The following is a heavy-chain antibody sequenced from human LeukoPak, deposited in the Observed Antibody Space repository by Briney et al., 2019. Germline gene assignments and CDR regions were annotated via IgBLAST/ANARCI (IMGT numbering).Heavy chain of an antibody. D-gene: IGHD3-3*01. CDR1: GYTFTSYD. CDR3: ARGRDFWSGTKNCFDP. V-gene: IGHV1-8*01. J-gene: IGHJ5*02. Sequence: ASVKVSCKASGYTFTSYDVNWVRQATGQGPEWIGWMNPSTGNTGYAQKFQGRVTMTRNTSISTAYMELSSLRSEDTAAYYCARGRDFWSGTKNCFDPWGQGTLVTVSS. CDR2: MNPSTGNT.